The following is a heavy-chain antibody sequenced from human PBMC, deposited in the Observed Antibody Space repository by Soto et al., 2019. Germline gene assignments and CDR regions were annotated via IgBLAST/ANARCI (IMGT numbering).Heavy chain of an antibody. J-gene: IGHJ4*02. D-gene: IGHD2-15*01. CDR3: AREIPHCGGVSCYSVDY. V-gene: IGHV3-30-3*01. CDR2: LSSDGGAK. CDR1: GFTFSSCS. Sequence: QVQLVESGGGVVQPGRSLRLSCVASGFTFSSCSMHWVRQAPGNGLEWVSVLSSDGGAKYYADSVKGRFTISRDNFRNTLYLQMDSLRAEDTAVYYCAREIPHCGGVSCYSVDYWGQGTLVTVSS.